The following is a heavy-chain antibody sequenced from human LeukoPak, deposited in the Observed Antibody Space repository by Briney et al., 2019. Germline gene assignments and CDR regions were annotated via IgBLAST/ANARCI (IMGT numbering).Heavy chain of an antibody. D-gene: IGHD1-26*01. Sequence: GGSLRLSCAASGFTFRSYAMHWVRQAPGKGLEWVAVISYDGSDKYYADSAKGRFTISRDNSKNTLYLQMNSLRAEDTAVYYCARAPQLSGNYGFFDYWGQGTLVTVSS. CDR3: ARAPQLSGNYGFFDY. CDR2: ISYDGSDK. V-gene: IGHV3-30*04. CDR1: GFTFRSYA. J-gene: IGHJ4*02.